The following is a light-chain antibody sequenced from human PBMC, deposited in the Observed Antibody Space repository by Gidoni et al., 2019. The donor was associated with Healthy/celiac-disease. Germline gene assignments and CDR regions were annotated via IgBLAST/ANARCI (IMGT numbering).Light chain of an antibody. J-gene: IGKJ2*01. CDR2: DAS. Sequence: ETVLTQSPATLSLSPGERATLSCRASQRVSSYLAWYQQKPGQAPRLLIYDASNRATGIPARFSGSGSGTDFTLTISSLEPEDFAVYYCQQRSNSYTFGQGTKLEIK. V-gene: IGKV3-11*01. CDR1: QRVSSY. CDR3: QQRSNSYT.